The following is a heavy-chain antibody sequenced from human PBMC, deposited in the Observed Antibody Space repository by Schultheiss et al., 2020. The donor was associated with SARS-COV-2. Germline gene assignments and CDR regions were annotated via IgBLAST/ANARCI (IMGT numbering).Heavy chain of an antibody. V-gene: IGHV3-30*02. D-gene: IGHD3-16*02. CDR3: TSSYDYIWRSYPSLY. CDR1: GFTFSSYG. Sequence: GESLKISCAASGFTFSSYGMNWVRQAPGKGLEWVAFIRYDGSNKYYADSVKGRFTISRDNFENTLYLQMNSLKTEDTAVYYCTSSYDYIWRSYPSLYWGQGTLVTVSS. CDR2: IRYDGSNK. J-gene: IGHJ4*02.